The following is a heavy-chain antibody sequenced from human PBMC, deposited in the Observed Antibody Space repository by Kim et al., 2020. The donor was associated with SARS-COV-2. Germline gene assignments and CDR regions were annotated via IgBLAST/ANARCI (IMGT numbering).Heavy chain of an antibody. J-gene: IGHJ4*02. Sequence: YAKKFQGRVTITADESTRTAYMELSSLRSEDTAVYYCARGLTMVRGVFDYWGQGTLVTVSS. CDR3: ARGLTMVRGVFDY. D-gene: IGHD3-10*01. V-gene: IGHV1-69*01.